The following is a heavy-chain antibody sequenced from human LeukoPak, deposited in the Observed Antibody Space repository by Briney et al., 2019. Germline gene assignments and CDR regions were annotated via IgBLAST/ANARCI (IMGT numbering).Heavy chain of an antibody. CDR3: ARRATSGSPYYLDY. D-gene: IGHD3-10*01. CDR2: MYYSGCT. Sequence: PSETLSLTCTVSGGSINGYYWTWIRLPPGKELEWIGYMYYSGCTNYNPSLKSRVTMSVDTPKNQFSLKLSSVTAADTAVYYCARRATSGSPYYLDYWGQGTLVTVSS. V-gene: IGHV4-59*01. J-gene: IGHJ4*02. CDR1: GGSINGYY.